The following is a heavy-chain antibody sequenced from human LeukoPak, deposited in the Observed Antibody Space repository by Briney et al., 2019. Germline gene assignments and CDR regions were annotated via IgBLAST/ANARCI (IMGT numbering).Heavy chain of an antibody. CDR1: GFTFSSYA. V-gene: IGHV3-23*01. CDR2: ISSSSSFI. D-gene: IGHD6-13*01. Sequence: GGSLRLSCAASGFTFSSYAMSWVRQAPGKGLEWVSSISSSSSFIYYADSVKGRFTISRDNSKNTLYLQMNSLRAEDTAVYYCAKVQLAPLYYFDYWGQGTLVTVSS. CDR3: AKVQLAPLYYFDY. J-gene: IGHJ4*02.